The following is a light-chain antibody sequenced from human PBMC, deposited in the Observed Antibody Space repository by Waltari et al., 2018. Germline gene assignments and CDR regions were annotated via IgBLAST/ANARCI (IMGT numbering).Light chain of an antibody. V-gene: IGLV1-40*01. CDR2: GNS. Sequence: QSVLTQPPSVSGAPGQRVTTSGTGSSPNTGAGYDVHWYQQLPGTAPKLLIYGNSNRPSGVPDRFSGSKSGTSASLAITGLQAEDEADYYCQSYDSSLSGWEVFGGGTKLTVL. J-gene: IGLJ2*01. CDR3: QSYDSSLSGWEV. CDR1: SPNTGAGYD.